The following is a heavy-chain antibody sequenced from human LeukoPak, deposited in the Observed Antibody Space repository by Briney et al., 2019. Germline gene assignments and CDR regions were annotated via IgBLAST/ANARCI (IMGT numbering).Heavy chain of an antibody. D-gene: IGHD3-9*01. CDR2: IYYSGST. CDR3: ARGESRYFSWVIQPYYYYYGMDV. CDR1: GGSISSYY. Sequence: SETLSLTCTVSGGSISSYYWSWIRQPPGKGLEWIGYIYYSGSTNYNPPLKSRVTISVDTSKNQFSLKLSSVTAADTAVYYCARGESRYFSWVIQPYYYYYGMDVWGQGTTVTVSS. J-gene: IGHJ6*02. V-gene: IGHV4-59*12.